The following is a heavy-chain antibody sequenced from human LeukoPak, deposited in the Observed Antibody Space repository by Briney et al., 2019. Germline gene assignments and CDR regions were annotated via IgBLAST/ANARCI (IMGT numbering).Heavy chain of an antibody. CDR1: GGSISSSNW. V-gene: IGHV4-4*02. D-gene: IGHD6-13*01. CDR2: IHHSGST. Sequence: PSETLSLTCAVSGGSISSSNWWSWVRQPPGKGLEWIGEIHHSGSTNYNPSLKSRVTISVDTSKNQFSLKLSSVTAADTAVYYCARESIAAAAPNWFDPWGQGTLVTVSS. CDR3: ARESIAAAAPNWFDP. J-gene: IGHJ5*02.